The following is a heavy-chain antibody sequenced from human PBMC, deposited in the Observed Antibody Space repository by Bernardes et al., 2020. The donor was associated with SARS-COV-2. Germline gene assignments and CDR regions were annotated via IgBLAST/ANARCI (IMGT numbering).Heavy chain of an antibody. CDR3: ARDWGGGSYSA. CDR1: GGSIITGDW. Sequence: SETLSLTCAVSGGSIITGDWWSWVRQPPGKGLEWIGETYHSGNTNYNPSLKSRVTISVDRSSNQFSLRLTSLTAADTAVYYCARDWGGGSYSAWGQGTLVTVSS. CDR2: TYHSGNT. V-gene: IGHV4-4*02. D-gene: IGHD1-26*01. J-gene: IGHJ5*02.